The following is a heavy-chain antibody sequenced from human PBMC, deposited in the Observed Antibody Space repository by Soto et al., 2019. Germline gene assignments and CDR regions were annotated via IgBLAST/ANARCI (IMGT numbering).Heavy chain of an antibody. D-gene: IGHD2-2*01. CDR1: GFTFSSYA. V-gene: IGHV3-64D*08. CDR3: VKDSCSSTSCYAGFDD. Sequence: GGSLRLSCSASGFTFSSYAMHWVRQAPGKGLEYVSAISSNGGSTYYADSVKGRFTISRDNSKNTLYLQMSSLRAEDTAVYYCVKDSCSSTSCYAGFDDWGQGTLVPVSS. CDR2: ISSNGGST. J-gene: IGHJ4*02.